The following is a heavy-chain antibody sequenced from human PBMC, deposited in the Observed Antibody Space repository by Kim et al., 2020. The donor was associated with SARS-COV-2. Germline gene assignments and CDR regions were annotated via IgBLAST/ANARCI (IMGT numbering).Heavy chain of an antibody. CDR1: GFTFSSYA. Sequence: GGSLRLSCAASGFTFSSYAMSWVRQAPGKGLEWVSAISGSGGSTYYADSVKGRFTISRDNSKNTLYLQMNSLRAEDTAVYYCAKDREPFYYYYGMDVWGKGTTVTVSS. CDR2: ISGSGGST. J-gene: IGHJ6*04. D-gene: IGHD1-26*01. CDR3: AKDREPFYYYYGMDV. V-gene: IGHV3-23*01.